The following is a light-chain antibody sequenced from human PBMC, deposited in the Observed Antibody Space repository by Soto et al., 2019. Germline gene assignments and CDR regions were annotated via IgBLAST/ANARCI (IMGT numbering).Light chain of an antibody. CDR1: QSIDKY. J-gene: IGKJ1*01. V-gene: IGKV1-39*01. CDR2: AAS. CDR3: QQSDSSPGT. Sequence: DIQMTQSPSSLSASVGERVTITCRASQSIDKYLNWYQHKPGKAPYLLIYAASHLRSGVPTRFRGSGTGTSFTLTLISLQYEDLSTYFCQQSDSSPGTFGRGNKVELK.